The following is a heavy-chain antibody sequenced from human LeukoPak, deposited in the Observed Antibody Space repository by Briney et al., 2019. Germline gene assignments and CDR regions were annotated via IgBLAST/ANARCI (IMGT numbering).Heavy chain of an antibody. J-gene: IGHJ4*02. Sequence: GGSLRLSCAASGFTFSNYWMSWVRQAPGKGLEWVAKIKEDESEKDYVDSVKGRFTISRDNAKNSLYLQMNSLRAEDTAVYYCARGGGKNDYWGQGTLVTVSS. CDR1: GFTFSNYW. D-gene: IGHD1-14*01. CDR3: ARGGGKNDY. CDR2: IKEDESEK. V-gene: IGHV3-7*01.